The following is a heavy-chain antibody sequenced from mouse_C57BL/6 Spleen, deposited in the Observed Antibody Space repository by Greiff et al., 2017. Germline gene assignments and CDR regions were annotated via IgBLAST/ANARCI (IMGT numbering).Heavy chain of an antibody. Sequence: QVQLQQPGAELVRPGTSVKLSCKASGYTFTSYWMHWVKQRPGQGLEWIGVIDPSDSYTNYNQKFKGKATLTVDTSSSTAYMQLSSLTSEDSAVYYCADSSGYWGQGTSVTVAS. D-gene: IGHD3-2*02. J-gene: IGHJ4*01. CDR3: ADSSGY. CDR1: GYTFTSYW. V-gene: IGHV1-59*01. CDR2: IDPSDSYT.